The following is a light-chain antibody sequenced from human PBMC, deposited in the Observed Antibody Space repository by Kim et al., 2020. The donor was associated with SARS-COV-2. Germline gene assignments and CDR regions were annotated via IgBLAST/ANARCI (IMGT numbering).Light chain of an antibody. V-gene: IGKV1-39*01. J-gene: IGKJ4*01. CDR3: QQSYTTPLT. CDR1: QTISTY. Sequence: DIQMSQSLSSLSASVGDRVTITCRASQTISTYLNWYQQKQGQAPKLLIYAATTLQSGVPPRFSGSGSGTDFTLTISSLQPEDFATYSCQQSYTTPLTFGGGTKVDIK. CDR2: AAT.